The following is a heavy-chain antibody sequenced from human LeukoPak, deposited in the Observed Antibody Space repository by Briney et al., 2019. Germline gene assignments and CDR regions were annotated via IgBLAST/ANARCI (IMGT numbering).Heavy chain of an antibody. CDR3: ARDYYGP. CDR1: GGSISSYY. D-gene: IGHD3-10*01. Sequence: SETLSLTCTVSGGSISSYYWSWIRQPPGKGLEWIGYIYYSGSTNYNPSLKSRVTMLADTSKNQFSLKLSSVTAADTAVYCCARDYYGPWGQGTLVTVSS. V-gene: IGHV4-59*12. CDR2: IYYSGST. J-gene: IGHJ5*02.